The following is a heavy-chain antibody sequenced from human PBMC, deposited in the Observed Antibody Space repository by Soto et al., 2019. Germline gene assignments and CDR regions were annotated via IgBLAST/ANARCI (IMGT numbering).Heavy chain of an antibody. V-gene: IGHV1-69*13. CDR1: GYTFTSYA. CDR2: IIPIFGTA. CDR3: ARVTTVTTYWFDP. Sequence: GASVKVSCKASGYTFTSYAISWVRQAPGQGPEWMGGIIPIFGTANFAQKFQGRVTITADESTSTAYMELSSLRSEDTAVYYCARVTTVTTYWFDPWGQGTLVTAPQ. D-gene: IGHD4-17*01. J-gene: IGHJ5*02.